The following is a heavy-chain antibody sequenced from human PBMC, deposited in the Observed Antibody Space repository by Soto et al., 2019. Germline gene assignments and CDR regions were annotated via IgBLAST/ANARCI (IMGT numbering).Heavy chain of an antibody. V-gene: IGHV1-69*01. CDR2: IIPIFGTA. Sequence: QVQLVQSGAEVKKPGSSVNVSCKASGGTFSSYAISWVRQAPGQGLEWMGGIIPIFGTANYAQKFQGRVTITADESTSTAYMELSSLRSEDTAVYYCARVGRTYYDFWSGYYGMDVWGQGTTVTVSS. CDR3: ARVGRTYYDFWSGYYGMDV. J-gene: IGHJ6*02. CDR1: GGTFSSYA. D-gene: IGHD3-3*01.